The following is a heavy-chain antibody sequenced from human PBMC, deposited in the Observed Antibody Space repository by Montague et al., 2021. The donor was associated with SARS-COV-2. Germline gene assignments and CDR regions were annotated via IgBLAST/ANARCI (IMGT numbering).Heavy chain of an antibody. D-gene: IGHD1-14*01. CDR2: IYTLGST. CDR1: GDSISSGDYH. Sequence: TLSLTCTVSGDSISSGDYHWSWVRQPAGKGLEWIGYIYTLGSTSYNPSLKSRVTISMDTSKNQLSLKLSSVTAADTAVYFCARSPYRTTYLNGMDVWGQGNTVTVSS. V-gene: IGHV4-61*09. CDR3: ARSPYRTTYLNGMDV. J-gene: IGHJ6*02.